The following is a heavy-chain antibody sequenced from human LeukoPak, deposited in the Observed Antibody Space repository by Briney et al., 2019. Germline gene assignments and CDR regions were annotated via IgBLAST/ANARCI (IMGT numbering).Heavy chain of an antibody. CDR2: ISPSGTNT. D-gene: IGHD2-2*01. CDR1: GATFSSYT. V-gene: IGHV3-23*01. Sequence: TGGSLRLSCAASGATFSSYTMSWVRQAPGKGLEWVSGISPSGTNTYHANSVKGRFTISRDNPKNTLYLQMNSLRADDTAIYYCAKDLDRSSSSCGAFDMWGQGTMVPVSS. J-gene: IGHJ3*02. CDR3: AKDLDRSSSSCGAFDM.